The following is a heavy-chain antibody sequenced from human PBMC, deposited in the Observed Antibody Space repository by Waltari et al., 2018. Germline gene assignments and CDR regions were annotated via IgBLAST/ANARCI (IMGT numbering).Heavy chain of an antibody. D-gene: IGHD3-22*01. CDR2: VYVSGTT. Sequence: QVQLQESGPGLVKPSQTLSLTCTVSGGSISSGNYYWRWIRQPAGKGLEWIGHVYVSGTTNYNPSLKSRVTISVDTSKNQFSLKLNSVTAADTAMYYCARGGNYYDSSGYPLDYWGQGTLVTVSS. CDR1: GGSISSGNYY. J-gene: IGHJ4*02. CDR3: ARGGNYYDSSGYPLDY. V-gene: IGHV4-61*02.